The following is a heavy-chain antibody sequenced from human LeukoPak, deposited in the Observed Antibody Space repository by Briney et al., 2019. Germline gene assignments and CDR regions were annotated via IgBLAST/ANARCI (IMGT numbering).Heavy chain of an antibody. D-gene: IGHD2-21*01. CDR1: GFSFSRHW. Sequence: GGSLRLSCAASGFSFSRHWMAWVRQAPGKGLEWVANIKEDGSRKYYVDSVKGRFTVSRDNAQNSLYLQMNSLRAEDTAVYYCARRVVGPQNAFDVWGQGTMVTVSS. CDR2: IKEDGSRK. J-gene: IGHJ3*01. CDR3: ARRVVGPQNAFDV. V-gene: IGHV3-7*01.